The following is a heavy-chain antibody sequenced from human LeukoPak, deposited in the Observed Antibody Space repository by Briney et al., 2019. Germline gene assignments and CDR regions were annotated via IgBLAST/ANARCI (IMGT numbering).Heavy chain of an antibody. CDR2: ISAYNGNT. J-gene: IGHJ3*02. CDR1: GYTFTSYG. V-gene: IGHV1-18*01. CDR3: ARDRRTIGAFDI. D-gene: IGHD2-2*01. Sequence: ALVKVSCKASGYTFTSYGISWVRQAPGQGLEWMGWISAYNGNTNYAQKLQGRVTMTTDTSTSTAYMELRSLRSDDTAVYYCARDRRTIGAFDIWGQGTMVTVSS.